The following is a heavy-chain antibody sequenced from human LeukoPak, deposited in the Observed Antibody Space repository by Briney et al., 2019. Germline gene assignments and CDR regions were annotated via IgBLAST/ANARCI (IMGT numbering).Heavy chain of an antibody. CDR1: GFTFRSYS. CDR2: TSSSSSYI. V-gene: IGHV3-21*01. D-gene: IGHD2-2*01. Sequence: GGSLRLSCAASGFTFRSYSMNWVRQAPGKGLEWVSSTSSSSSYIYYADSVKGRFTISRDNAKNSLYLQMNSLRAEDTAVYYCAREGPQVVPVDYWGQGTLVTVSS. CDR3: AREGPQVVPVDY. J-gene: IGHJ4*02.